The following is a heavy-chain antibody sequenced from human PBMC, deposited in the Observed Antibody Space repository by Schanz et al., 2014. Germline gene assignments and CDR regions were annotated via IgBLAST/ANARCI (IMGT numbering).Heavy chain of an antibody. D-gene: IGHD6-13*01. J-gene: IGHJ3*01. V-gene: IGHV1-18*04. CDR1: GYTFTSYG. CDR2: ISTYTGNT. CDR3: ARNVIATGRAFDL. Sequence: QVQLVQSGTEVKKPGASVKVSCKASGYTFTSYGVSWVRQAPGKGLEWLGWISTYTGNTNYAQRLQDRVTMTTDTSTSTAFMELRSLRSDDTAVYYCARNVIATGRAFDLWGPGTMVTVS.